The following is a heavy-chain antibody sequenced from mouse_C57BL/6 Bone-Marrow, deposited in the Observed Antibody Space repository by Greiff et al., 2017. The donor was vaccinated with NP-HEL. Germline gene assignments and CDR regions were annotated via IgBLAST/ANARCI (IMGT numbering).Heavy chain of an antibody. CDR3: ARWGTTVVEGDY. CDR1: GYAFSSSW. V-gene: IGHV1-82*01. D-gene: IGHD1-1*01. J-gene: IGHJ2*01. CDR2: IYPGDGDT. Sequence: QVQLQQSGPELVKPGASVKISCKASGYAFSSSWMNWVKQRPGKGLEWIGRIYPGDGDTNYNGKFKGKATLTADKSSSTAYMQLSSLTSEDYAVYFCARWGTTVVEGDYWGQGTTLTVSS.